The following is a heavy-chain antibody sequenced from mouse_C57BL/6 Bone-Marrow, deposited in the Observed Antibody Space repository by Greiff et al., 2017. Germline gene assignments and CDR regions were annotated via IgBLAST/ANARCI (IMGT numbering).Heavy chain of an antibody. CDR1: GYTFTSYW. CDR2: INPSSGYT. D-gene: IGHD2-4*01. Sequence: VNVVESGAELAKPGASVKLSCKASGYTFTSYWMHWVKQRPGQGLEWIGYINPSSGYTKYNQKFKDKATLTADKSSSTAYMQLSSLTYEDSAVYYCAREAIYYDYDRHGYYYAMDYWGQGTSVTVSS. V-gene: IGHV1-7*01. J-gene: IGHJ4*01. CDR3: AREAIYYDYDRHGYYYAMDY.